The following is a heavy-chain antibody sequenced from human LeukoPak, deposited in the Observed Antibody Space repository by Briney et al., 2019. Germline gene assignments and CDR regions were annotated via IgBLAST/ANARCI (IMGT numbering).Heavy chain of an antibody. J-gene: IGHJ3*02. CDR2: ISWNSGSI. CDR1: GFTFDDYA. Sequence: PGRSLRLSCAASGFTFDDYAMHWVRQAPGKGLEWVSGISWNSGSIGYADSVKGRFTISRDNAKNSLYLQMNSLRAEDTALYYCAKDMSPEENDAFDIWGQGTMVTVSS. V-gene: IGHV3-9*01. CDR3: AKDMSPEENDAFDI.